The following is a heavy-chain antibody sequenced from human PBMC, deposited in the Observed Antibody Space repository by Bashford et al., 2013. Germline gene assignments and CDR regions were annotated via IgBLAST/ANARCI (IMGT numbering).Heavy chain of an antibody. Sequence: SETLSLTCTVSDDSIRNFYWSWIRQPAGKGLEWIGRIYTSGSTNYNPSLKSRVTMSVDTSKNQFSLKLSSVTAADTAVYYCARVIIVVARVWAFDIWGQGTMVTVSS. D-gene: IGHD3-22*01. J-gene: IGHJ3*02. V-gene: IGHV4-4*07. CDR2: IYTSGST. CDR3: ARVIIVVARVWAFDI. CDR1: DDSIRNFY.